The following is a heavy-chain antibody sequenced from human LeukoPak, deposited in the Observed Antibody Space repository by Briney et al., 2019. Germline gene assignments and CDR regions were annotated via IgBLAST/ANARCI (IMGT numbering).Heavy chain of an antibody. CDR2: IDPNSDNI. Sequence: ASVKVSCRASGYTFTGCFIHYVRQAPGQGLEWMGWIDPNSDNIRYSETFKDRVTMTRDTSTNTAYMELSWLRSDDTAVYYCARSAYNYGYVYFDHWGQGTLVIVSS. CDR1: GYTFTGCF. V-gene: IGHV1-2*02. D-gene: IGHD5-18*01. CDR3: ARSAYNYGYVYFDH. J-gene: IGHJ4*02.